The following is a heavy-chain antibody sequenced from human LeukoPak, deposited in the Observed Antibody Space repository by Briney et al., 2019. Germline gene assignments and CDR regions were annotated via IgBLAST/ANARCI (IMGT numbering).Heavy chain of an antibody. CDR2: MNPNSGNT. J-gene: IGHJ5*02. CDR1: GYTFTSYD. V-gene: IGHV1-8*01. D-gene: IGHD6-13*01. CDR3: ARRGLFSSSWYGDEIGWFDP. Sequence: ASVKVSCKASGYTFTSYDINWVRQATGQGLEWMGWMNPNSGNTGYAQKFQGRVTMTRNTSISTAYMELSSLRSEDTAVYYCARRGLFSSSWYGDEIGWFDPWGQGTLVTVSS.